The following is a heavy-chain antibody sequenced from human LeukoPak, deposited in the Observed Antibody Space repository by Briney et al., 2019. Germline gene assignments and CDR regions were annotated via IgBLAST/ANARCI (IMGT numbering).Heavy chain of an antibody. CDR1: GFTFSSYW. CDR3: ARDLDSHGYYGMDV. CDR2: IKQDGSEK. Sequence: GFLRLSCAASGFTFSSYWMSWVRQAPGKGLEWVANIKQDGSEKYYVDSVKGRFTISRDNAKNSLYLQMNSLRAEDTAVYYCARDLDSHGYYGMDVWGQGTTVTVSS. J-gene: IGHJ6*02. D-gene: IGHD1-1*01. V-gene: IGHV3-7*01.